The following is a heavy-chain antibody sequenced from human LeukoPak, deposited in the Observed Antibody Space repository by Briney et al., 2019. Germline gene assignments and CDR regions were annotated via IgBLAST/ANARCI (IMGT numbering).Heavy chain of an antibody. J-gene: IGHJ4*02. CDR3: AKAPSSSWYTGVFFDY. V-gene: IGHV3-23*01. CDR1: GFTFSSYA. Sequence: GGSLRLSCAASGFTFSSYAMSWVRQAPGKGLEWVSAISGSGGSTYYADSVKGRFTISRDNSKNTLYLQMNSLRAEDTAVYYCAKAPSSSWYTGVFFDYWGQGTLVTVSS. D-gene: IGHD6-13*01. CDR2: ISGSGGST.